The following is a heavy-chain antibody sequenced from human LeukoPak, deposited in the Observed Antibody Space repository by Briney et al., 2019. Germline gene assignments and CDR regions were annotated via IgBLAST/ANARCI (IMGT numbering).Heavy chain of an antibody. CDR1: GGSFSGYY. J-gene: IGHJ5*02. CDR2: IYYSGST. Sequence: PSETLSLTCAVYGGSFSGYYWGWIRQPPGKGLEWIGSIYYSGSTYYNPSLKSRVTISVDTSKNQFSLKLSSVTAADTAVYYCAKDHHYDLPIGWFDPWGQGTLVTVSS. CDR3: AKDHHYDLPIGWFDP. D-gene: IGHD3-3*01. V-gene: IGHV4-34*01.